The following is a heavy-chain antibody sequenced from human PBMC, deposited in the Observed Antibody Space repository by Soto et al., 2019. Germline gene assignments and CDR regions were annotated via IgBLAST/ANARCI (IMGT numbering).Heavy chain of an antibody. V-gene: IGHV1-18*01. Sequence: GVSVNVSSKASGVTFGSYASSWARQSPGQGLEWMGWISVSNGYTNYAQNLQGRVTMTADTSTNVAYMELRSLRSDDTAVYYCTRENAAAASPTLDYWGHGTLVTVSS. CDR2: ISVSNGYT. CDR1: GVTFGSYA. D-gene: IGHD6-13*01. CDR3: TRENAAAASPTLDY. J-gene: IGHJ4*01.